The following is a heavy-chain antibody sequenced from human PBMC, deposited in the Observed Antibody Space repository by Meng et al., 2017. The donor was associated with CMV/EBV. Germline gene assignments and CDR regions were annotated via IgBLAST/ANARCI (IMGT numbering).Heavy chain of an antibody. V-gene: IGHV1-8*03. J-gene: IGHJ6*02. CDR3: ARPLTGYYQSGMDV. CDR1: GYTFTGYY. Sequence: ASVKVSCKASGYTFTGYYMHWVRQAPGQGLEWMGWMNPNSGNTGYAQKFQGRVTITRNTSISTAYMELSSLRSEDTAVYYCARPLTGYYQSGMDVWGQGTTVTVSS. D-gene: IGHD3-9*01. CDR2: MNPNSGNT.